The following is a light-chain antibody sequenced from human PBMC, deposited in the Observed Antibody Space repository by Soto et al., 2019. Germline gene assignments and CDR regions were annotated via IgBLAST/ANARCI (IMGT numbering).Light chain of an antibody. CDR2: DAS. Sequence: EMSLTQSPATLSLSPGERATLSCKTSQGISKYIAWYQQKPGQPPRLLIYDASIRATGIPARFSGNGSRTDFTLPITSLEPDHFAVYHCQKRRYWSLGGGIKV. J-gene: IGKJ4*01. CDR1: QGISKY. V-gene: IGKV3-11*01. CDR3: QKRRYWS.